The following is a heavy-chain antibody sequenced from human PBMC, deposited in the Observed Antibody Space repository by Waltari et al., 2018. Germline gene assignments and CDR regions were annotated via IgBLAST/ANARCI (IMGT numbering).Heavy chain of an antibody. D-gene: IGHD3-10*01. V-gene: IGHV4-61*02. CDR2: IYTSVST. CDR3: AWVRSDRGAAWVIDY. Sequence: QVQLQESGPGLVKPSKNLSRTCTVSGGSISSGSYDWSWIRQPAGKGLEWVGRIYTSVSTNYNPSLKSRVTISVDTSKNQFSLKLSSVTAADTAVYYCAWVRSDRGAAWVIDYWGQGTLVTVSS. J-gene: IGHJ4*02. CDR1: GGSISSGSYD.